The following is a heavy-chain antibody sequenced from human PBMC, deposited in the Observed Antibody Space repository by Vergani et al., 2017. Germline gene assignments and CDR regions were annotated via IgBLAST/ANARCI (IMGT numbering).Heavy chain of an antibody. D-gene: IGHD3-10*01. Sequence: EVQLVQSGAEVKKPGESLKISCKGSGYSFTSYWIGWVRQMPGKGLEWMRIIYPGDSDTRYSPSFQGQVTISADKSISTAYLQWSSLKASDTAMYYCARRGITMVRGVIDYYYYGMDVWGQGTTVTVSS. CDR2: IYPGDSDT. CDR3: ARRGITMVRGVIDYYYYGMDV. V-gene: IGHV5-51*01. J-gene: IGHJ6*02. CDR1: GYSFTSYW.